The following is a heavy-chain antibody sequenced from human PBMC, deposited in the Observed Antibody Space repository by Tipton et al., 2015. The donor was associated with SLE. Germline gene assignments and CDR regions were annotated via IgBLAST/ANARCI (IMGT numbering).Heavy chain of an antibody. J-gene: IGHJ6*02. CDR2: IVVGSGNT. V-gene: IGHV1-58*02. Sequence: QSGPEVKKPGTSVKVSCKASGFTFTSSAMQWVRQARGQRLEWIGWIVVGSGNTNYAQKFQERVTITRDMSTSTAYMELSSLRSEDTAVYYCAAGGMVTHYYYGMDVWGQGTTVTVSS. CDR3: AAGGMVTHYYYGMDV. D-gene: IGHD4-23*01. CDR1: GFTFTSSA.